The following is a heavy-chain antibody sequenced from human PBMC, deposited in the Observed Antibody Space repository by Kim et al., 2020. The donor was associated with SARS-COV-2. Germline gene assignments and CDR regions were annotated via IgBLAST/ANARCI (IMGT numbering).Heavy chain of an antibody. CDR3: ARVGSVISAAMGEFCSGCSCSYYGLDV. V-gene: IGHV3-33*05. CDR1: GFTFSSYG. J-gene: IGHJ6*02. D-gene: IGHD2-15*01. Sequence: GGSLRLSCAASGFTFSSYGMHWVRQAPGKGLEWVAVISYDGSNKYYADSVKGRFTISRDNSKNTLYLQMNSLRVEDTAVYYCARVGSVISAAMGEFCSGCSCSYYGLDVWGQGTTVTVSS. CDR2: ISYDGSNK.